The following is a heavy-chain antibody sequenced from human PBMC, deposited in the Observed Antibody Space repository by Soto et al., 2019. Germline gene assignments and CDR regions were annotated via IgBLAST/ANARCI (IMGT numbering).Heavy chain of an antibody. CDR3: ATSQRNIVATPGYLDI. Sequence: PGGSLRLSCAASGFTVSSNYMSWVRQAPGKGLEWVSVIYSGGSTYYADSVKGRFTISRHNSKNTLYLQMNSLRAEDTAVYYCATSQRNIVATPGYLDIRGQGTMVTVS. V-gene: IGHV3-53*04. D-gene: IGHD5-12*01. J-gene: IGHJ3*02. CDR2: IYSGGST. CDR1: GFTVSSNY.